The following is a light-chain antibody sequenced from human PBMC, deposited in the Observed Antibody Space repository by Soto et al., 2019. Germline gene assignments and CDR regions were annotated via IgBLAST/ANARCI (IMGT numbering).Light chain of an antibody. V-gene: IGKV1-39*01. CDR3: QQSYSAPQFT. J-gene: IGKJ3*01. CDR1: ESIGSH. Sequence: DIQMTQSPSSLSASVGDRVTITCRASESIGSHLNWYQQKPGQAPKVLIYAISCLQSGVPSRFSGSGSGTDFTLTISSLQPEDFATYFCQQSYSAPQFTFGPGTKVDIK. CDR2: AIS.